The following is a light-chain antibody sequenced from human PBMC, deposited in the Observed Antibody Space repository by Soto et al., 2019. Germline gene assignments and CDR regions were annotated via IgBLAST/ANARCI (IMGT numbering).Light chain of an antibody. CDR3: QQYNNWPWT. CDR1: QSVNSK. CDR2: DAS. J-gene: IGKJ1*01. Sequence: EIVMTQSPATLSVSPGERATLSCRASQSVNSKLAWYQRKPGHAPRLYIYDASSRATGIPDRFSGSGSGTEFTLTISSLQSEDFAIYYFQQYNNWPWTVGQGTKVDIK. V-gene: IGKV3-15*01.